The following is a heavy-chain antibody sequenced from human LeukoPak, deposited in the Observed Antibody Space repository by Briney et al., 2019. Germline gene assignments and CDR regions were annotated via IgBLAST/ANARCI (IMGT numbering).Heavy chain of an antibody. CDR1: GYTFTGYY. CDR3: ARAPSRRGYCSGGSCYASWFDP. J-gene: IGHJ5*02. Sequence: ASVKVSCKASGYTFTGYYMHWVRQAPGQGLEWMGWMNPNSGNTGYAQKFQGRVTMTRNTSLSTAYMELSSLRSEDTAVYYCARAPSRRGYCSGGSCYASWFDPWGQGTLVTVSS. V-gene: IGHV1-8*02. D-gene: IGHD2-15*01. CDR2: MNPNSGNT.